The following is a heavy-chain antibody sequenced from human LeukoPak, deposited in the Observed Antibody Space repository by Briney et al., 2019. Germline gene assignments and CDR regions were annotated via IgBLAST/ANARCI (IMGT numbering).Heavy chain of an antibody. Sequence: SETLSLTCTVSGGSISSYYWSWIRQPPGKGLEWIGEINHSGSTNYNPSLKSRVTISVDTSKNQFSLKLSSVTAADTAVYYCARGRIAAAGFGLDYWGQGTPVTVSS. V-gene: IGHV4-34*01. CDR1: GGSISSYY. CDR2: INHSGST. J-gene: IGHJ4*02. CDR3: ARGRIAAAGFGLDY. D-gene: IGHD6-13*01.